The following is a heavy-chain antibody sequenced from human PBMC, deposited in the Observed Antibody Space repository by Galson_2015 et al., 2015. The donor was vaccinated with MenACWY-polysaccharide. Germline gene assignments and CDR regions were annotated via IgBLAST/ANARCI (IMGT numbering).Heavy chain of an antibody. CDR3: AKIGGMNRGNYYNFGWFDS. V-gene: IGHV4-59*01. D-gene: IGHD3-10*01. J-gene: IGHJ5*01. Sequence: ETLSLSCSVSGGSMSPNRWTWLRASPGQGLEWIGWIDYSGYTKYSPSLTNRVTLFIDTSENSFSLQLRSVTPADTAVYYCAKIGGMNRGNYYNFGWFDSWGQGTQVTVSS. CDR2: IDYSGYT. CDR1: GGSMSPNR.